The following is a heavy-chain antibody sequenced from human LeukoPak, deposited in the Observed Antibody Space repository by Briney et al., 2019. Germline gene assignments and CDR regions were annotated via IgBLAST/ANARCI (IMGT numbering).Heavy chain of an antibody. J-gene: IGHJ2*01. CDR2: IYHSGST. V-gene: IGHV4-30-2*01. CDR3: ARERVRYCSSTSCYVRYFDL. D-gene: IGHD2-2*01. CDR1: GGSISSGGYY. Sequence: SETLSLTCTVSGGSISSGGYYWSWIRQPPGKGLEWIGYIYHSGSTYYNPSLKSRVTISVDRSKNQFSLKLSSVTAADTAVYYCARERVRYCSSTSCYVRYFDLWGRGTLVTVSS.